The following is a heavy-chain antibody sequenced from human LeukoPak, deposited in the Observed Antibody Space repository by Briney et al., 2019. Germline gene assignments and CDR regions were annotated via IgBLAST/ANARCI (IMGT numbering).Heavy chain of an antibody. V-gene: IGHV4-31*11. Sequence: SETLSLTCAVYGGSFSGYYWSWIRQHPGKGLEWIGYIYYSGSTYYNPSLKSRVTISVDTSKNQFSLKLSSVTAADTAVYYCARESGSSGYPINDWGQGTLVTVSS. CDR2: IYYSGST. CDR1: GGSFSGYY. CDR3: ARESGSSGYPIND. J-gene: IGHJ4*02. D-gene: IGHD3-22*01.